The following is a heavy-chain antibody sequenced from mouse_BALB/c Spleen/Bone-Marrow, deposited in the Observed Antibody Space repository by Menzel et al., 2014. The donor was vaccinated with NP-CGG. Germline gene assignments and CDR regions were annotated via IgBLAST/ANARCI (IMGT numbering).Heavy chain of an antibody. J-gene: IGHJ4*01. CDR1: GYTFTSYY. V-gene: IGHV1S56*01. D-gene: IGHD2-1*01. Sequence: QVQLQQPGPELVKPGASVRISCKASGYTFTSYYIHWVKQRPGQGLEWIGWIYPGNVNTKYNVKFKGKATLTADKSSSTAYMRLSSLTSEDSAVYFCARWGNYGDYAMDYWGQGTSVTVSS. CDR3: ARWGNYGDYAMDY. CDR2: IYPGNVNT.